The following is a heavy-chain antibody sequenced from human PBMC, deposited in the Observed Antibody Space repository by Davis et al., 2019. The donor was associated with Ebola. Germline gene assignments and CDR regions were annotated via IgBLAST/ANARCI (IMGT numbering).Heavy chain of an antibody. D-gene: IGHD2-2*01. Sequence: SETLSLTCAVSGGSITSGAYSWSWIRQPPGKGLEWIGYIFHSGSTFYNPSLKSRVTISVDTSKNQFSLKLNSVTAADTAVYYCARKPARWENWFDPWGQGTLVTVSS. J-gene: IGHJ5*02. V-gene: IGHV4-30-2*01. CDR3: ARKPARWENWFDP. CDR2: IFHSGST. CDR1: GGSITSGAYS.